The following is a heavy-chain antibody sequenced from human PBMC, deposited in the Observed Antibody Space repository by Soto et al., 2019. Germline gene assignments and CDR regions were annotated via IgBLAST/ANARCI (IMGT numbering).Heavy chain of an antibody. CDR3: ARFPLRTGTTLAPGGGYNWFDP. CDR1: GYTFTSYG. Sequence: ASVKVSCKASGYTFTSYGISWVRQAPGQGLEWMGWISAYNGNTNYAQKLQGRVTMTTDTSTSTAYMELRSLRSDDTAGYYCARFPLRTGTTLAPGGGYNWFDPWGQGTLVTVSS. CDR2: ISAYNGNT. J-gene: IGHJ5*02. D-gene: IGHD1-1*01. V-gene: IGHV1-18*01.